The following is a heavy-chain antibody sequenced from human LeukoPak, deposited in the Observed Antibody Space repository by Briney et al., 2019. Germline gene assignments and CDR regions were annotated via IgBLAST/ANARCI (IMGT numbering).Heavy chain of an antibody. V-gene: IGHV2-5*02. CDR3: AHRGGGEFGESLFDY. CDR1: GFSLSTSGVG. J-gene: IGHJ4*02. Sequence: SGPTLVNPTQTLTLTCTFSGFSLSTSGVGVGWIRQPPGKALEWLALIYWDDDKRYSSSLKSRLTITKDTSKNQVVLTMTNMDPVDTATYYCAHRGGGEFGESLFDYWGQGTLVTVSS. CDR2: IYWDDDK. D-gene: IGHD3-10*01.